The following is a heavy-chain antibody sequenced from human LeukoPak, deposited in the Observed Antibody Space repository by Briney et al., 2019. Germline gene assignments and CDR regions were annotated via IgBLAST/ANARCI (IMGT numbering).Heavy chain of an antibody. V-gene: IGHV6-1*01. CDR1: GDSVSSNSAA. D-gene: IGHD5-12*01. Sequence: SQTLSLTCAISGDSVSSNSAAWNWIRQSPSRGLEWLGRTYYRSKWYNDYAVSVKSRITINPDTSKNQFSLQLNSVTPEDTAVYYYARTGGQWLRHCFDYWGQGTLVTVSS. CDR2: TYYRSKWYN. CDR3: ARTGGQWLRHCFDY. J-gene: IGHJ4*02.